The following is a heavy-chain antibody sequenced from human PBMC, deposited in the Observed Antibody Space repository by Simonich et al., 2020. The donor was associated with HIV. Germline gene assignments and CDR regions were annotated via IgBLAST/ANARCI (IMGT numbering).Heavy chain of an antibody. Sequence: EVQLVESGGGLVKPGGSLRLSCAASGFTFSSYSMNWVRQAPGKGLEWVSSISSSSSYIYYADSVKGRFTISRDNAKNSLYLQMNSLRADDTAVYYCARDGRKGSSTSCSDYWAQGTLVTVSS. D-gene: IGHD2-2*01. CDR3: ARDGRKGSSTSCSDY. V-gene: IGHV3-21*01. CDR1: GFTFSSYS. CDR2: ISSSSSYI. J-gene: IGHJ4*02.